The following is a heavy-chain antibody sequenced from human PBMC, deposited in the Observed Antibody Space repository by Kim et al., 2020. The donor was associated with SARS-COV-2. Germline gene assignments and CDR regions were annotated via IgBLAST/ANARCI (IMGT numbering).Heavy chain of an antibody. V-gene: IGHV4-59*08. CDR2: IYYSGST. J-gene: IGHJ6*02. CDR3: ARSEGITVTPSYYNGMDV. CDR1: GASISTFY. Sequence: SETLSLTCTVSGASISTFYWNWIRQTPGKGLEWIGYIYYSGSTNYNPSLKSRVTISIDTSKNQFSLRLSSVTAADTAIYYCARSEGITVTPSYYNGMDVWGQGTTVTVSS. D-gene: IGHD3-10*01.